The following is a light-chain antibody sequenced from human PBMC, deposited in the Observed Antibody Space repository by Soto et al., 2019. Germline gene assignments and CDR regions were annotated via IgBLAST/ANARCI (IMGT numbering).Light chain of an antibody. Sequence: EILLTHSPGTLSLSPGERATLSCRASQSVSSSYLAWYQQKPGQAPRLLIYGASSRATGIPDRFSGSGSGTDFTLTISRLEPEDFAVYYCQQYGSSPPELTFGGGTKVDIK. CDR3: QQYGSSPPELT. V-gene: IGKV3-20*01. CDR1: QSVSSSY. CDR2: GAS. J-gene: IGKJ4*01.